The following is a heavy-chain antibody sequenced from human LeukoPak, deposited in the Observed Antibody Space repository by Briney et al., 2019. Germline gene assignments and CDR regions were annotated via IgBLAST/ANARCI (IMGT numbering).Heavy chain of an antibody. J-gene: IGHJ4*02. V-gene: IGHV3-9*03. CDR3: TKGESYGSNGYLL. Sequence: PGGSLRLSCAASGFTFDDYAMHWVRQAPGKGLEWVSSISWNSGNIGYADSVKGRFTISRDNAKNSLYLQMNSLRAGDIGFYYGTKGESYGSNGYLLWGQGTLVTVSS. CDR2: ISWNSGNI. D-gene: IGHD3-22*01. CDR1: GFTFDDYA.